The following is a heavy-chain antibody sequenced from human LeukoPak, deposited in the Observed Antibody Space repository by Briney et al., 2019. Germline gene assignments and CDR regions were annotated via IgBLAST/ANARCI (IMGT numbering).Heavy chain of an antibody. J-gene: IGHJ4*02. CDR3: ARDVSLKAMITYGGVLDY. Sequence: GGSLRLSCAASGFTFSSYAMHWVRQAPGKGLEWVAVISYDGSNKYYADSVKGRFTISRDNSKNTLYLQMNSLRAEDTAVYYCARDVSLKAMITYGGVLDYWGQGTLVTVSS. CDR2: ISYDGSNK. D-gene: IGHD3-16*01. CDR1: GFTFSSYA. V-gene: IGHV3-30-3*01.